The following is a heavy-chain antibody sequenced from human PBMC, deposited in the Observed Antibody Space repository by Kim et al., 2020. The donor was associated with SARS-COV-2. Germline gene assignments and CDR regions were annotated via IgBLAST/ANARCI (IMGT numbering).Heavy chain of an antibody. CDR3: ARGGFTNFGVVISHFDY. Sequence: ASVKVSCKASGYTFTSYGISWVRQAPGQGLEWMGWISAYNGNTNYAQKLQGRVTMTTDTSTSTAYMELRSLRSDDTAVYYCARGGFTNFGVVISHFDYWGQGTLVTASS. J-gene: IGHJ4*02. CDR2: ISAYNGNT. D-gene: IGHD3-3*01. V-gene: IGHV1-18*01. CDR1: GYTFTSYG.